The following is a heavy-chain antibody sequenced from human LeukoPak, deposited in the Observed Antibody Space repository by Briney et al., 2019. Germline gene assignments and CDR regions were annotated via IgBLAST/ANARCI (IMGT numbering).Heavy chain of an antibody. CDR1: GLTFSSYW. V-gene: IGHV3-74*01. D-gene: IGHD6-6*01. Sequence: GGSLRLSCAASGLTFSSYWMHWVRQAPGKGLVWVSRINTDGSSTTYADSVKGRFTISRDNAKNTLYLQMNSLSAEDTAVYYCARGYSSSYRIDYWGQGTLVTVSS. CDR3: ARGYSSSYRIDY. J-gene: IGHJ4*02. CDR2: INTDGSST.